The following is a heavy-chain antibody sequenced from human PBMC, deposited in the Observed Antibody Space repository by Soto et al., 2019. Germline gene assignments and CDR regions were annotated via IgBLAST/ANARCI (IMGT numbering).Heavy chain of an antibody. CDR1: GFTFSSYA. Sequence: EVQLVESGGGLVQPGVSLRLSCAASGFTFSSYAMHWVRQAPGKGLEYVSAISSNVGSTYYANSVKGRFTISRDNSKNTLYLQMGSLRAEDMAVYYCARTGTNYYYYYYMDVWGKGTTVTVSS. J-gene: IGHJ6*03. D-gene: IGHD1-1*01. CDR3: ARTGTNYYYYYYMDV. CDR2: ISSNVGST. V-gene: IGHV3-64*01.